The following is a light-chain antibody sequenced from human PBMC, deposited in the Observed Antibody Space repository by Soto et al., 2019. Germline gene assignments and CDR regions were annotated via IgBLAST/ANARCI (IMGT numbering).Light chain of an antibody. CDR3: QQRSNWRET. J-gene: IGKJ1*01. V-gene: IGKV3-11*01. CDR1: QSVSSY. CDR2: DAS. Sequence: EIVLTQSPATLSLSPGERATLSCMASQSVSSYLAWYQQKPGQAPRLLIYDASNRATGIPARFSGSGSGTDFTLTISSLEPEDFAVYYCQQRSNWRETFGQGTKVEIQ.